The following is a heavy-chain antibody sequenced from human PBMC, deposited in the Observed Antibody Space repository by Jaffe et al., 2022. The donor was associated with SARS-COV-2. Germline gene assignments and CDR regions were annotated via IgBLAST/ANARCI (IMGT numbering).Heavy chain of an antibody. V-gene: IGHV3-33*01. CDR1: GFTFSSYG. CDR3: AREPVDTAMVTAGMDV. J-gene: IGHJ6*02. CDR2: IWYDGSNK. D-gene: IGHD5-18*01. Sequence: QVQLVESGGGVVQPGRSLRLSCAASGFTFSSYGMHWVRQAPGKGLEWVAVIWYDGSNKYYADSVKGRFTISRDNSKNTLYLQMNSLRAEDTAVYYCAREPVDTAMVTAGMDVWGQGTTVTVSS.